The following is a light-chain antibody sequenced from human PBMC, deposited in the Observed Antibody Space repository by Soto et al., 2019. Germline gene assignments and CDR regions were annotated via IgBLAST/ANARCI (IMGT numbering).Light chain of an antibody. Sequence: DIQMTQSPSSLSASVGARVTITCRASQSISSYLNWYQQKPGKAPKLLIYAASSLQSGVPSRFSGSGSGTDFTLTISSLQPEDFATYYCQQAWTFGQGTKVEIK. CDR1: QSISSY. V-gene: IGKV1-39*01. CDR3: QQAWT. J-gene: IGKJ1*01. CDR2: AAS.